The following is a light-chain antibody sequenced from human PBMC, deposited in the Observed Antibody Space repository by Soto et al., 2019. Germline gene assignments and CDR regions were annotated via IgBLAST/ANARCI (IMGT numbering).Light chain of an antibody. CDR1: QSVSRY. CDR2: DTS. CDR3: QQYDDWPET. V-gene: IGKV3-11*01. J-gene: IGKJ1*01. Sequence: EFVLTQSPVTLSLSPGERATLSCRASQSVSRYLAWYQQKRGQAPRLLIYDTSNRAAGIPARFSGSGSGTDFTLTISSLQSEDFAVYYCQQYDDWPETFGQGTKVDIK.